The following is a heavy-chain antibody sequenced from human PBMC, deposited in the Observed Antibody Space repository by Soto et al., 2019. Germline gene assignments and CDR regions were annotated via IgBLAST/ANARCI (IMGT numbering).Heavy chain of an antibody. D-gene: IGHD2-15*01. Sequence: PSETLSLTCTVSGGSISSYYWSWIRQPPGKGLEWIGYIYYSGSTNYNPSLKSRVTISVDTSKNQFSLKLSSVTAADTAVYYCARHGSYCSGGSCHRAEDYYYYMDVWGKGITVTVSS. J-gene: IGHJ6*03. V-gene: IGHV4-59*08. CDR1: GGSISSYY. CDR2: IYYSGST. CDR3: ARHGSYCSGGSCHRAEDYYYYMDV.